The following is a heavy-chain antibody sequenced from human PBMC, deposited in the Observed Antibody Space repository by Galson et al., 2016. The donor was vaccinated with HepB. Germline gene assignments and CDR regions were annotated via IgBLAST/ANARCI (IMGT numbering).Heavy chain of an antibody. CDR1: GDSVSSNIAA. CDR3: AKAVWCGRGMDV. Sequence: CAISGDSVSSNIAAWVWIRQSPSRGLEWLGRTYYRDRWYYDFATSVKSRIIINADISKKQFSLQLTSVTPEDAALYYCAKAVWCGRGMDVWGQGTAVTVSS. D-gene: IGHD2-21*01. V-gene: IGHV6-1*01. CDR2: TYYRDRWYY. J-gene: IGHJ6*01.